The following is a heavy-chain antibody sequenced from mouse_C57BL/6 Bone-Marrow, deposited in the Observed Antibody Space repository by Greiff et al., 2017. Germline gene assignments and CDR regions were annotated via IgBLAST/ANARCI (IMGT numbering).Heavy chain of an antibody. V-gene: IGHV1-82*01. Sequence: VQLQQSGPELVKPGASVKISCKASGYAFSSSWMNWVKQRPGKGLEWIGRIYPGDGDTNYNGKFKGKATLTADKSSSTAYMQLSSLTSEDSAVXFCARDWDPWYFDVWGTGTTVTVSS. CDR3: ARDWDPWYFDV. CDR2: IYPGDGDT. D-gene: IGHD4-1*01. CDR1: GYAFSSSW. J-gene: IGHJ1*03.